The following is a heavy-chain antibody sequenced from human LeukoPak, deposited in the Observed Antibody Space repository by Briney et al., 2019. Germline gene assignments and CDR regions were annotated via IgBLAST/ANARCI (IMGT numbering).Heavy chain of an antibody. D-gene: IGHD2-2*01. J-gene: IGHJ5*02. Sequence: SVKVSCKASGGSFNSYAFSWVRQAPGQGLEWMGRIIPIIGIASYAQKLQGRDTMTTDTSTSTAYMELRSLRSDDTAVYYCATLFDIVVVPAAPTGFDPWGQGTLVTVSS. CDR3: ATLFDIVVVPAAPTGFDP. CDR1: GGSFNSYA. CDR2: IIPIIGIA. V-gene: IGHV1-69*04.